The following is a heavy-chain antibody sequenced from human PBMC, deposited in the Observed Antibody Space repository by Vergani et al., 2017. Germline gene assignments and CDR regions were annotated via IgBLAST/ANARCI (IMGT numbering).Heavy chain of an antibody. V-gene: IGHV1-18*01. J-gene: IGHJ6*03. CDR2: TSAYNGNT. D-gene: IGHD3-3*01. CDR1: GYTFTSYG. Sequence: QVQLVQSGAEVKKPGASVKVSCKASGYTFTSYGISWVRQAPGQGLEWMGWTSAYNGNTNDAQKLQGRVTMTTDTSTSTAYMELRSLKSDDTAVYYCAGGPLDFWGGDFYYYYMDVWGKGTTVTVSS. CDR3: AGGPLDFWGGDFYYYYMDV.